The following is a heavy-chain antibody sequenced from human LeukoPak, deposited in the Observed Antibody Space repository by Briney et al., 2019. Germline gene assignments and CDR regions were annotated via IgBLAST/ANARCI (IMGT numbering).Heavy chain of an antibody. CDR3: ARDPYGSGLDAFHI. Sequence: GASVKVSCKVSGYTLTELSMHWVRQAPGKGLEWMGGFDPEDGETIYAQKFQGRVTMTEDTSTDTAYMELSSLRSEDTAVYYCARDPYGSGLDAFHIWGQGTLVTVSS. D-gene: IGHD3-10*01. J-gene: IGHJ3*02. CDR2: FDPEDGET. V-gene: IGHV1-24*01. CDR1: GYTLTELS.